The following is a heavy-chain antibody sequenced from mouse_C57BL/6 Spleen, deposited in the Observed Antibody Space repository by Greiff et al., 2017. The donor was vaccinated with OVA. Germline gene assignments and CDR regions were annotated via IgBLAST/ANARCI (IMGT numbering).Heavy chain of an antibody. Sequence: QVQLQQPGAELVKPGASVKMSCKASGYTFTSYWITWVKQRPGQGLEWIGDIYPGSGSTTYNEKFKSKATLTVDTSSSTAYMQLSSLTSEDSAVYYCARPNYDYDEDYWGQGTTLTVSS. V-gene: IGHV1-55*01. CDR1: GYTFTSYW. J-gene: IGHJ2*01. D-gene: IGHD2-4*01. CDR2: IYPGSGST. CDR3: ARPNYDYDEDY.